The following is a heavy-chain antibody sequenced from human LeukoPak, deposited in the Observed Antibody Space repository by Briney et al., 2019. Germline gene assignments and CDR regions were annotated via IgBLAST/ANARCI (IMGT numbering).Heavy chain of an antibody. CDR1: GYTFTGYY. J-gene: IGHJ4*02. D-gene: IGHD5-18*01. Sequence: ASVKVSCKASGYTFTGYYMHWVRQAPGQGLEWMGWINPNSGGTNYAQKFQGRVTMTRDTSISTAYMELSRLRSDDTAVYYCARGVIRGYSLYYFDYWGQGTLVTVSS. CDR3: ARGVIRGYSLYYFDY. CDR2: INPNSGGT. V-gene: IGHV1-2*02.